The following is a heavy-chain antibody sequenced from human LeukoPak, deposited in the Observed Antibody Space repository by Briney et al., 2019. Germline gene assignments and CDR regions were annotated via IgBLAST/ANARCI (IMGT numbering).Heavy chain of an antibody. D-gene: IGHD4-23*01. CDR3: AGGSTTVVTPLDY. CDR2: INPNSGGT. V-gene: IGHV1-2*02. Sequence: ASVKVSCKASGYTFTGYYMHWVRQAPGQGLEWMGWINPNSGGTNYAQKFQGRVTMTRDTSISTAYMELSRLRSDDTAVYYCAGGSTTVVTPLDYWGQGTLVTVSS. J-gene: IGHJ4*02. CDR1: GYTFTGYY.